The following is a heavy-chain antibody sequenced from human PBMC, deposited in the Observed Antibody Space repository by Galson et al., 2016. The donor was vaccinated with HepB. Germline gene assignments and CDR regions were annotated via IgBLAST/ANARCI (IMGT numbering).Heavy chain of an antibody. Sequence: SETLSLTCTVAGGSISSRIYYWGWVRQPPGKGLEWIGTTYYTGSTYYNPSLRGRVSISVDTSKNQFYLSLTSVTATDTAVYFCARQPIRSLDVWGQGTPVTVSS. J-gene: IGHJ4*02. CDR1: GGSISSRIYY. V-gene: IGHV4-39*01. D-gene: IGHD3-16*02. CDR3: ARQPIRSLDV. CDR2: TYYTGST.